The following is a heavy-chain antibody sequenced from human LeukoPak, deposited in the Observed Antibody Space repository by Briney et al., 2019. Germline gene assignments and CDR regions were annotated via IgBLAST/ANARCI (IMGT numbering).Heavy chain of an antibody. CDR1: GFTFSSYW. CDR2: IDSDGSST. CDR3: AKDGKRFLEWLLYQYYFDY. D-gene: IGHD3-3*01. Sequence: GGSLRLSCAASGFTFSSYWMHWVRQAPGKGLVWVSRIDSDGSSTSYADSVKGRFNISRDNSKNTLYLQMNSLRAEDTDVYYCAKDGKRFLEWLLYQYYFDYWGQGTLVTVSS. V-gene: IGHV3-74*01. J-gene: IGHJ4*02.